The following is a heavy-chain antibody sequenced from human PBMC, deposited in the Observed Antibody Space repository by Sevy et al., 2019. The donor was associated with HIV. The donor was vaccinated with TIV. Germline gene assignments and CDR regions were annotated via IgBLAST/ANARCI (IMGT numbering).Heavy chain of an antibody. Sequence: GESLKISCAASGFTFSDYYMSWIRQAPGKGLEWVSYISSSGSTIYYADSVKGRFTISRDNAKNSLYLQMNSLRAEDTAVYYCARGGAFDRFDPWGEGTLVTVSS. D-gene: IGHD3-9*01. CDR3: ARGGAFDRFDP. CDR2: ISSSGSTI. V-gene: IGHV3-11*01. CDR1: GFTFSDYY. J-gene: IGHJ5*02.